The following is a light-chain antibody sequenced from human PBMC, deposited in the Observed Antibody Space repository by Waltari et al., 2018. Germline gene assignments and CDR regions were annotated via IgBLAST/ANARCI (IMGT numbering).Light chain of an antibody. CDR1: QSISSY. Sequence: DIHMTQSTSSLSACVGDRVTITCRASQSISSYLKWYQQKPGKAPKLLIYPASSLQSGVPASFIGSGSRTEFTLTISILQPEELPTYYCQQIDSTPPFGQGPKVEIK. V-gene: IGKV1-39*01. CDR2: PAS. J-gene: IGKJ1*01. CDR3: QQIDSTPP.